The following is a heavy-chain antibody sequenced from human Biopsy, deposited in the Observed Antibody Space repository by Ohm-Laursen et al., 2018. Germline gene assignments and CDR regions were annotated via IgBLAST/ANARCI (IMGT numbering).Heavy chain of an antibody. CDR3: AKDLHNYGMDV. CDR2: INKDGSTL. V-gene: IGHV3-74*03. CDR1: GFTFSSYW. J-gene: IGHJ6*02. Sequence: GSLRLSCAASGFTFSSYWMNWVRQVPGQGLVWVATINKDGSTLQYVDSVRGRFTISRDNAKNTLRLQMNSLRADDTAIYYCAKDLHNYGMDVWGQGTTVTVSS.